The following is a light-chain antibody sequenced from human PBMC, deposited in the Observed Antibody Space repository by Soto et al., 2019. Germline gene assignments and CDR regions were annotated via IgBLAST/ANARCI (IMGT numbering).Light chain of an antibody. CDR1: QSVSTF. V-gene: IGKV3-11*01. J-gene: IGKJ1*01. Sequence: EIVLTQSPATLSLSPGERATLSCRASQSVSTFLAWYQHKPGQAPRLLIYDASNRATGIPDRFRDSGSGTDFTLTISSLEPEDFALYYCQQGTDWPPGTFGQGTKVEIK. CDR2: DAS. CDR3: QQGTDWPPGT.